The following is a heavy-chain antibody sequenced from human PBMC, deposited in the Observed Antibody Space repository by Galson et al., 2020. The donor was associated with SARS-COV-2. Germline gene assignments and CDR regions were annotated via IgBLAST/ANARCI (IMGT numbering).Heavy chain of an antibody. V-gene: IGHV4-39*01. Sequence: SETLSLTCTVSGGPISSSLYFWGWIRQPPGKALQWIGTTYDSGSTYYDPSLKSRLTISVDTSKNQFSLKLSSVTAADTAVYYCARHGRGELLFPFDYWGHGILVTVSS. CDR1: GGPISSSLYF. D-gene: IGHD1-26*01. J-gene: IGHJ4*01. CDR2: TYDSGST. CDR3: ARHGRGELLFPFDY.